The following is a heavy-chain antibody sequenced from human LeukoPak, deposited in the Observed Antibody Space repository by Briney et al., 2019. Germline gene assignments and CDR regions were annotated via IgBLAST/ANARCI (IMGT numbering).Heavy chain of an antibody. CDR3: ARGNYRYYYYGMDV. V-gene: IGHV1-18*04. J-gene: IGHJ6*02. CDR2: ISAYNGNT. Sequence: ASVKVSCKASGYTFTSYYIHWVRQAPGQGLEWMGWISAYNGNTNYAQKLQGRVTMTTDTSTSTAYMELRSLRSDDTAVYYCARGNYRYYYYGMDVWGQGTTVTVSS. D-gene: IGHD4-11*01. CDR1: GYTFTSYY.